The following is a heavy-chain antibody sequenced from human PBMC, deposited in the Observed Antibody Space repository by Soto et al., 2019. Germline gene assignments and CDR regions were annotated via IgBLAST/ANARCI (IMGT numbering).Heavy chain of an antibody. J-gene: IGHJ4*02. V-gene: IGHV3-23*01. CDR1: GFTFSSYA. CDR2: ISGSDDST. Sequence: GPLRLSCAASGFTFSSYAMSWVRQAPGKGLEWVSVISGSDDSTYYADSVKGRFTISRDNSKNTLYLQMNSLRAEDTAVYYCAKRSSSSTFDYWGQGTLVTVSS. D-gene: IGHD6-6*01. CDR3: AKRSSSSTFDY.